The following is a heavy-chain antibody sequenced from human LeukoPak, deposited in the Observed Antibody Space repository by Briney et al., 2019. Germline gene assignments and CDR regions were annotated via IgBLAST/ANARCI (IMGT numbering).Heavy chain of an antibody. CDR1: GFTFSDYY. J-gene: IGHJ4*02. V-gene: IGHV3-11*01. D-gene: IGHD3-9*01. CDR3: ARSRSPFDWLLSYVDY. CDR2: ISSSGSTI. Sequence: PGGSLRLSCAASGFTFSDYYMSWIRQAPGKGLEWVSYISSSGSTIYYADSVKGRFTISRDNAKNSLYLQMNSLRAEDTAVYYCARSRSPFDWLLSYVDYWGQGTLVTVSS.